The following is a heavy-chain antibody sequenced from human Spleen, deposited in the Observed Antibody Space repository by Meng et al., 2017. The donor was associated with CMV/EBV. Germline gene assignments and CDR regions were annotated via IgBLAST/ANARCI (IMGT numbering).Heavy chain of an antibody. V-gene: IGHV3-9*01. CDR2: ISWNSGSI. CDR1: GFTFSSYA. CDR3: AKSGSPSYYYYGMDV. Sequence: GGSLRLSCAASGFTFSSYAINWVRQAPGKGLEWVSGISWNSGSIGYADSVKGRFTISRDNAKNSLYLQMNSLRAEDTALYYCAKSGSPSYYYYGMDVWGQGTTVTVSS. J-gene: IGHJ6*02. D-gene: IGHD3-10*01.